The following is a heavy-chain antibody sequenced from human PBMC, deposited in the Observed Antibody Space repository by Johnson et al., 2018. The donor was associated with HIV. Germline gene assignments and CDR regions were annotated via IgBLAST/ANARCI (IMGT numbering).Heavy chain of an antibody. Sequence: QVQLVESGGGLVQPGGSLRLSCAASVFTFSSYWMSWVRQAPGKGLEWVALIWYDGSNKYYADSVKGRFTISRDNSKNTLYLQMNSLRAEDTAVYYCAKASLRGYSYVSYAFDIWGQGTMVTVSS. J-gene: IGHJ3*02. CDR3: AKASLRGYSYVSYAFDI. D-gene: IGHD5-18*01. CDR2: IWYDGSNK. V-gene: IGHV3-30*02. CDR1: VFTFSSYW.